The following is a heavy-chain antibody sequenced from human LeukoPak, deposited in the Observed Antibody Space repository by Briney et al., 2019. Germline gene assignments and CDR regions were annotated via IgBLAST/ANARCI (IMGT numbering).Heavy chain of an antibody. Sequence: GGSLRLSCAASGFTFSSHGMQWVRQAPGKGLEWVALIWYDGSRTNYVDSVMGRFTVCRDSSKNTLYLQMDNLRVEDTAVYFCAKDLSSGSLWFDPWGQGTLVTVSS. CDR3: AKDLSSGSLWFDP. V-gene: IGHV3-33*06. J-gene: IGHJ5*02. CDR2: IWYDGSRT. CDR1: GFTFSSHG. D-gene: IGHD1-14*01.